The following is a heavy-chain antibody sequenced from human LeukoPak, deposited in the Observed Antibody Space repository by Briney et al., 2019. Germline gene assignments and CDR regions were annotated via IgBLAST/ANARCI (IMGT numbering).Heavy chain of an antibody. V-gene: IGHV3-21*01. J-gene: IGHJ4*02. CDR3: ARDPIYGSGSYEGDY. D-gene: IGHD3-10*01. CDR2: ISSSSSYI. Sequence: GGSLRLSCAASGFTFSSYSMNWVRQAPGKGLEWVSSISSSSSYIYYADSVKGRFTISRDNAKNSLYLQMNSLRAEDTVVYYCARDPIYGSGSYEGDYWGQGTLVTVSS. CDR1: GFTFSSYS.